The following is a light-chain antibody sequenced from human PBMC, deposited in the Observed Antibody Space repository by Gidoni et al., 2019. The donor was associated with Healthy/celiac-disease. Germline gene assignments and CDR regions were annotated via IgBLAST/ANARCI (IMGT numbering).Light chain of an antibody. CDR1: QSVSSY. J-gene: IGKJ5*01. CDR2: DAS. CDR3: QQRST. V-gene: IGKV3-11*01. Sequence: EILFTQSPPSLSLSPGERATLPCRASQSVSSYLAWYHQKPGHAPRLPSYDASNRATGSAARFRSSGTGTDSTLTISSLELEYFAVYDSQQRSTFGQGTRLEIK.